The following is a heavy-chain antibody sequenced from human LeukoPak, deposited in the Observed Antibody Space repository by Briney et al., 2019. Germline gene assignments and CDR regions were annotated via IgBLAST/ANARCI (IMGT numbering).Heavy chain of an antibody. D-gene: IGHD3-3*01. CDR2: INPSGV. J-gene: IGHJ4*02. CDR1: GYTFNSYY. Sequence: HGASVKVSCKASGYTFNSYYMHWVRQAPGLGLEWMGIINPSGVTYAQKFQGRVSMTRGMSTSTLYMELSSLRSEDTAVYYCALESTFGVFNPFHYWGQGTLVTVSS. CDR3: ALESTFGVFNPFHY. V-gene: IGHV1-46*02.